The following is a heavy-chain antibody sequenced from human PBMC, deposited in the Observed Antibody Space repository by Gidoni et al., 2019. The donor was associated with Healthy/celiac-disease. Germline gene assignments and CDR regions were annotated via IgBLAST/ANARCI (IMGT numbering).Heavy chain of an antibody. D-gene: IGHD4-17*01. J-gene: IGHJ6*02. CDR2: ISYDGSNK. Sequence: AALDSPFSSYGMLWVRQAPGKGLEWVAVISYDGSNKYYADSVKGRFTISRDNSKNTLYLQMNSLRAEDTAVYYCAKGTFETTVYYYYYGMDVWGQGTTVTVSS. CDR1: DSPFSSYG. CDR3: AKGTFETTVYYYYYGMDV. V-gene: IGHV3-30*18.